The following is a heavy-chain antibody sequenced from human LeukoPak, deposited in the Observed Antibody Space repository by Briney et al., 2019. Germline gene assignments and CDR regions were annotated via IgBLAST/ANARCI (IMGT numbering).Heavy chain of an antibody. V-gene: IGHV3-66*01. CDR2: IYKVGNT. J-gene: IGHJ3*02. D-gene: IGHD1-26*01. CDR3: ARGLVVGGTGVWAFDI. Sequence: GGSLKLSCAASGFTVSNNYMSWVRQAQGKGLEWVSVIYKVGNTFYADFVKGRFTISRDNSKNTLYLQMNSLRAEDTALYYCARGLVVGGTGVWAFDIWGQGTMVTVSS. CDR1: GFTVSNNY.